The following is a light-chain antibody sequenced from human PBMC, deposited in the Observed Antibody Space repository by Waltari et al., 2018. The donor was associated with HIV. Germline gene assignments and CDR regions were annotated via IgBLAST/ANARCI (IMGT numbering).Light chain of an antibody. J-gene: IGKJ1*01. CDR3: HQYGYSPWT. CDR2: DTY. Sequence: EIVLTQSPGTLSLSPGERATLSCRAIQSVSSTYLAWYQQKPGQAPRLLIYDTYNRATGIPDRFSGSGSGTDFTLTISRLEPEDFAVYSCHQYGYSPWTFGQGTKVEIK. V-gene: IGKV3-20*01. CDR1: QSVSSTY.